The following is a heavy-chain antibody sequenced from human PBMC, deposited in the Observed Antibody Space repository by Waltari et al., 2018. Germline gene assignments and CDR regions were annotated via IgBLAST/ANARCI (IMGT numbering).Heavy chain of an antibody. J-gene: IGHJ3*01. CDR1: GFTFSNTW. CDR3: ARRLVVAGTLDVFDL. V-gene: IGHV3-15*07. Sequence: EVHLVESGGGLVKPGESLRLSCAASGFTFSNTWMNWVRQVPGKGLEWVGRIKSQTDGGTSDYTAAVKGRFTISRDDSKNTLNLQMDSLRVEDTAMYYCARRLVVAGTLDVFDLWGQGTRVIVSS. D-gene: IGHD2-15*01. CDR2: IKSQTDGGTS.